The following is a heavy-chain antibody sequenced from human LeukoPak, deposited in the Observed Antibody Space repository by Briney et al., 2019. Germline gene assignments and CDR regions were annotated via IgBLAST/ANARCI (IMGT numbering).Heavy chain of an antibody. V-gene: IGHV4-59*01. CDR1: GGSISSYY. J-gene: IGHJ4*02. D-gene: IGHD3-22*01. CDR3: ARSNADYYDSSGYYRY. Sequence: PSETLSLTCTVSGGSISSYYWGWIRQPPGKGLEWIGYIYYSGSTNYNPSLKSRVTISVDTSKNQFSLKLSSVTAADTPVYYCARSNADYYDSSGYYRYWGQGTVVTVSS. CDR2: IYYSGST.